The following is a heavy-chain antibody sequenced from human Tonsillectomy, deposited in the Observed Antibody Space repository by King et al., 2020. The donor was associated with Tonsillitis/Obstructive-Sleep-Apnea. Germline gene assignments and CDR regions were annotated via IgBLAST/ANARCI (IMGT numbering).Heavy chain of an antibody. J-gene: IGHJ5*02. CDR2: ISWNSGSI. CDR3: AKDTWLGSSAGWFDP. Sequence: VQLVESGGGLVQPGRSLRLSCAASGFTFDDYAMHWVRQAPGKGLEWVSGISWNSGSIGYADSVKGRFTISRDNAKNSLYLQMNSLRAEDTALYYCAKDTWLGSSAGWFDPWGQGTLVTVSS. V-gene: IGHV3-9*01. CDR1: GFTFDDYA. D-gene: IGHD6-6*01.